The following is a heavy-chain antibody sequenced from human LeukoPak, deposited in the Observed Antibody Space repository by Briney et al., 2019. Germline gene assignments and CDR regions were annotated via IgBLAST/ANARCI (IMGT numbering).Heavy chain of an antibody. D-gene: IGHD2-8*01. V-gene: IGHV3-33*01. CDR3: AREVSAAQYYGMDV. CDR1: GFTFGSYG. Sequence: PGRSLRLSCAASGFTFGSYGMHWVRQAPGTGLEWVAVIWFDGSNRDYAHSVKGRFTISRDNSYNSLHLQMNSLRAEDTAVYYCAREVSAAQYYGMDVWGQGTTVTVSS. J-gene: IGHJ6*02. CDR2: IWFDGSNR.